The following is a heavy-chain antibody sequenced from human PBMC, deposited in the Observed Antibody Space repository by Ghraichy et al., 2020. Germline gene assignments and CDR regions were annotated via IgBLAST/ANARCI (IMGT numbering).Heavy chain of an antibody. CDR2: IHYRGST. CDR3: AREEVSTKGGAFDV. CDR1: GGSISGYF. D-gene: IGHD5/OR15-5a*01. V-gene: IGHV4-59*01. Sequence: SETLSLTCTVSGGSISGYFWSWIRQPPGKELEWIGYIHYRGSTNYNPSLKSRVTISLDTAKNQFSLKVKSVTAADTAKYYCAREEVSTKGGAFDVWGQGSVVTVSS. J-gene: IGHJ3*01.